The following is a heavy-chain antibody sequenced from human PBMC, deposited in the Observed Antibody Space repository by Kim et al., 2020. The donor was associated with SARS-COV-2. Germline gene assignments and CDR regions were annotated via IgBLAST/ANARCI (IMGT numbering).Heavy chain of an antibody. V-gene: IGHV4-34*01. D-gene: IGHD2-2*01. CDR3: ARANIVVVPAALGLGYYYYYGMDV. Sequence: SETLSLTCAVYGGSFSGYYWSWIRQPPGKGLEWIGEINHSGSTNYNPSLKSRVTISVDTSKNQFSLKLSSVTAADTAVYYCARANIVVVPAALGLGYYYYYGMDVGGQGTTVTVSS. CDR2: INHSGST. J-gene: IGHJ6*02. CDR1: GGSFSGYY.